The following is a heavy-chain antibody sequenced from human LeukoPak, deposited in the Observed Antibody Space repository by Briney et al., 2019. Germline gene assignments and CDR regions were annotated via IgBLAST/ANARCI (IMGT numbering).Heavy chain of an antibody. V-gene: IGHV1-2*02. CDR3: ARSLATYYYGSGSLMDV. J-gene: IGHJ6*02. D-gene: IGHD3-10*01. CDR1: GYTFTGYY. Sequence: GASVKVSCKASGYTFTGYYTHWVRQAPGQGLEWMGWINPNSGGTNYAQKFQGRVTMTRDTSISTAYMELSRLRSDDTAVYYCARSLATYYYGSGSLMDVWGQGTTVTVSS. CDR2: INPNSGGT.